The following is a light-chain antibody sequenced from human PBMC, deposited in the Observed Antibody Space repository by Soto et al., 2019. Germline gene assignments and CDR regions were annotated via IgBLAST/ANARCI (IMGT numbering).Light chain of an antibody. V-gene: IGLV1-51*01. J-gene: IGLJ3*02. Sequence: QAVLTQPPSVSAAPGQKVTISCSGSSSNIGINYVSWYQQLPGTAPKLLIYDNNKRPSGVPDRFSGSKSGTSATLGITGLQTGDEADYYCGTWDSSLTTNWVFGGGTKLTVL. CDR1: SSNIGINY. CDR3: GTWDSSLTTNWV. CDR2: DNN.